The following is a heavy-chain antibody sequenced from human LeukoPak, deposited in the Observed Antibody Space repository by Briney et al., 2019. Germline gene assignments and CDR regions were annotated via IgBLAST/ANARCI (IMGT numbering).Heavy chain of an antibody. V-gene: IGHV3-30*02. CDR1: GFTFSSYG. CDR2: IKQDGSKK. J-gene: IGHJ4*02. Sequence: GGSLRLSCAASGFTFSSYGMHWVRQAPGKGLEWVANIKQDGSKKYYADSVKGRFTISRDNSKNTLYLQMNSLRAEDTAVYYCAAYCSSTSCYDYFDYWGQGTLATVSS. CDR3: AAYCSSTSCYDYFDY. D-gene: IGHD2-2*01.